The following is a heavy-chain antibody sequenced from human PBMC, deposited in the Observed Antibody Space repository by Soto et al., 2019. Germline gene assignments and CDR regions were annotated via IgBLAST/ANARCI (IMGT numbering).Heavy chain of an antibody. J-gene: IGHJ6*02. V-gene: IGHV1-69*13. Sequence: ASVKVSCKASGGTFSSYAISWVRQAPGQGLEWMGGIIPIFGTAKYAQKFQGRVTITAVESRSTAYMELSSLRSEDPAVYYRARGAEGLLGYYYYGMDVWGQGTTVTVSS. CDR1: GGTFSSYA. CDR2: IIPIFGTA. CDR3: ARGAEGLLGYYYYGMDV. D-gene: IGHD3-3*01.